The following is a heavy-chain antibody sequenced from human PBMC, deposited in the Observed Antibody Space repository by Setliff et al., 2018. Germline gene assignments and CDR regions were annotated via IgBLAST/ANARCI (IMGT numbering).Heavy chain of an antibody. V-gene: IGHV4-39*07. CDR1: GGSISSSLYY. J-gene: IGHJ3*01. CDR2: ILYSGGA. D-gene: IGHD1-1*01. CDR3: ATSYLTLEAAFDV. Sequence: PPETLSLTCTVSGGSISSSLYYWAFIRQPPGKGLEWIGSILYSGGAHSNPSLNSRVSISVDTSKNQFSLRLRSVIAADTAFYYCATSYLTLEAAFDVWGQGTMVTVSS.